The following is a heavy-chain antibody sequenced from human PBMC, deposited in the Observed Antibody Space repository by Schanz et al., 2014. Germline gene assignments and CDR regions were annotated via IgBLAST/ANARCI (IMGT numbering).Heavy chain of an antibody. D-gene: IGHD3-10*01. Sequence: EVQLLESGGGLVQPGGSLRLSCAASGFTFSSYSMNWVRQAPGKGLEWISYISSSSSTIYHADSVKGRFTISRDNAKNSLFLHMNSLRAEDTAVYYCVRDILHRVYDSGSPWGQGTLVTVSS. CDR3: VRDILHRVYDSGSP. CDR1: GFTFSSYS. J-gene: IGHJ5*02. CDR2: ISSSSSTI. V-gene: IGHV3-48*04.